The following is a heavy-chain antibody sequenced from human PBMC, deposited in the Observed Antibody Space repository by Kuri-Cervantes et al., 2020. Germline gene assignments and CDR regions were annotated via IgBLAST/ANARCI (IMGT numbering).Heavy chain of an antibody. CDR2: INAGNGNT. V-gene: IGHV1-3*01. D-gene: IGHD3-22*01. CDR3: ARDYDSSGYYRP. CDR1: GYTFTSYA. Sequence: ASVKVSCKASGYTFTSYAMHWVRQAPGQRLEWMGWINAGNGNTKYSQKFQGRVTITRDTSARTAYMELSSLRSEDTAVYYCARDYDSSGYYRPWGQGTLVTVSS. J-gene: IGHJ5*02.